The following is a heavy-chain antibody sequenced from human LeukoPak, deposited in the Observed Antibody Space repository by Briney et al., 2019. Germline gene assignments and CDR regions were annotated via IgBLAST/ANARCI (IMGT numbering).Heavy chain of an antibody. V-gene: IGHV3-30*18. CDR1: GFPFETHD. D-gene: IGHD6-19*01. Sequence: PGGSLRLSCAASGFPFETHDMHWVRRAPGKGLEWVGVASRDGVSQNYGDSVAGRFTISRDQSDNTLFLQMNSLRPEDTAIYYCAKEQSSGWYRTADYWGQGTLVTVSS. J-gene: IGHJ4*02. CDR3: AKEQSSGWYRTADY. CDR2: ASRDGVSQ.